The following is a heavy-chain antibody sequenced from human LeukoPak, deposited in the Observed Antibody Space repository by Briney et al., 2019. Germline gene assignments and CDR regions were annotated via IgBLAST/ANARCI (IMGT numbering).Heavy chain of an antibody. D-gene: IGHD3-22*01. CDR1: GGSINSSSYY. CDR3: ARVVYDSRTKWVFDI. V-gene: IGHV4-39*07. J-gene: IGHJ3*02. CDR2: IYYSGST. Sequence: SETLSLTCTVSGGSINSSSYYWGWIRQPPGKGLEWIGSIYYSGSTYYNPSLKSRVTMSVDTSKNQFSLKLSSVTAADTAVYYCARVVYDSRTKWVFDIWGQGTMVTVSS.